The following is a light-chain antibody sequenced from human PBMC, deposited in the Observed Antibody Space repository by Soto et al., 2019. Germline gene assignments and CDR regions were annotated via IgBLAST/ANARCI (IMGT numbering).Light chain of an antibody. V-gene: IGKV3-15*01. CDR3: KQYNSWTWT. J-gene: IGKJ1*01. CDR2: GVS. Sequence: EIVMTQSQATLSVSPGERATLYCRASQSVSNNLAWYQQKPGQAPRLLIYGVSTRATGIPARFTGSESGTDFTLTISSLQSEDFAIYYCKQYNSWTWTFGQGTKVEIK. CDR1: QSVSNN.